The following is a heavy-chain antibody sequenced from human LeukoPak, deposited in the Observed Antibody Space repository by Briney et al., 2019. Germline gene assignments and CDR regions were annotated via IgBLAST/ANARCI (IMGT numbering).Heavy chain of an antibody. CDR1: GGSISSGSYY. V-gene: IGHV4-61*02. CDR3: ARGPRGEYYFDY. Sequence: SQTLSLTCTVSGGSISSGSYYWSWIRQPAGKGLEWIGRIYTSGSTNYNPSLKSRVTISVDTSKNQFSLKLSSVTAADTAVYYCARGPRGEYYFDYWGQGTQVTVSS. CDR2: IYTSGST. D-gene: IGHD3-10*01. J-gene: IGHJ4*02.